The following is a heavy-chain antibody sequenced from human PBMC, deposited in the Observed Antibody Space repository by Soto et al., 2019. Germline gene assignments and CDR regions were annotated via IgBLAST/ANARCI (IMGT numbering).Heavy chain of an antibody. D-gene: IGHD6-13*01. Sequence: SETLSLTCTVSGGSISSGGYYWSWIRQHPGKGLEWIGYIYYSGSTYYNPSLKSRVTISVDTSKNQFSLKLSSVTAAETAVYYCARDRRPRVAAVILGWFDPWGQGTLVTVSS. V-gene: IGHV4-31*03. CDR1: GGSISSGGYY. CDR3: ARDRRPRVAAVILGWFDP. J-gene: IGHJ5*02. CDR2: IYYSGST.